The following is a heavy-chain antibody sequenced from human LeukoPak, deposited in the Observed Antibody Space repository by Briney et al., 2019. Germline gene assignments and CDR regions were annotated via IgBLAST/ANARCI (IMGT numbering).Heavy chain of an antibody. CDR3: AKEDSGSYNY. CDR1: GFTFSNKY. D-gene: IGHD1-26*01. Sequence: PGGSLRLSCAASGFTFSNKYMSWVRQAAGKGREWVPLIYSGGTTYYADSVKGRFTISRDNSKNTLYLQMNSLRAEDTAVYYCAKEDSGSYNYWGQGTLVTVSS. V-gene: IGHV3-53*01. J-gene: IGHJ4*02. CDR2: IYSGGTT.